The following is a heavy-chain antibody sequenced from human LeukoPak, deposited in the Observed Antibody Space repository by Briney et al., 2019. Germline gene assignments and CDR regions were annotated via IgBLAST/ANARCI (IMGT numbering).Heavy chain of an antibody. D-gene: IGHD3-22*01. J-gene: IGHJ5*02. V-gene: IGHV3-23*01. CDR3: AKEGARITMIVVIPTGWFDP. CDR2: ISGSGGST. CDR1: GFTFSSYA. Sequence: GGSLRLSCAASGFTFSSYAMSWVRQAPGKGLEWVSGISGSGGSTYYADSVKGRFTISRDNSKNTLYLQMNSLRAEDTAVYYCAKEGARITMIVVIPTGWFDPWGQGILVTVSS.